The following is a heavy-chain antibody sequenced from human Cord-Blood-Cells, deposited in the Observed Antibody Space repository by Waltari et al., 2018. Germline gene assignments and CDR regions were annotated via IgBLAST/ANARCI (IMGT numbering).Heavy chain of an antibody. V-gene: IGHV1-2*01. CDR2: NNPKEGEN. D-gene: IGHD1-26*01. Sequence: QVQLVQSGAEVKKPGASVKVSCKASGYTFTGYYMHWVRQAPGQGLEWNGRNNPKEGENNDDTEVQGRGTSTRGPAEHPAFMEVSRPRADRTAVYLWARVGGGGATQPGAFDIWGQGTMVTVSS. J-gene: IGHJ3*02. CDR3: ARVGGGGATQPGAFDI. CDR1: GYTFTGYY.